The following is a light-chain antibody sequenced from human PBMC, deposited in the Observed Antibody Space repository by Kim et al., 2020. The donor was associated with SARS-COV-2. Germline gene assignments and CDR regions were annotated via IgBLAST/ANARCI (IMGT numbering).Light chain of an antibody. CDR3: QQYKSYPIT. Sequence: DIQMTQSPSSLSASVGDRVTITCRASQGINNFLAWFQQKPGKAPKSLIYDASSLQSGVPSQFSGSGSGTDFTLTINSLQPEDFATYYCQQYKSYPITFGQGKRLEIK. CDR1: QGINNF. V-gene: IGKV1-16*02. CDR2: DAS. J-gene: IGKJ5*01.